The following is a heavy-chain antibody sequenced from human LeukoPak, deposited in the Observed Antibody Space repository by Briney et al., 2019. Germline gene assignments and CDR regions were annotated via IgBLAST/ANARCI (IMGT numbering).Heavy chain of an antibody. J-gene: IGHJ4*02. CDR2: IKQDGSEK. CDR1: GFTFSSYW. V-gene: IGHV3-7*01. CDR3: ARSMPDFDY. D-gene: IGHD2-2*01. Sequence: GGSLRLSCAGSGFTFSSYWMSWVRQAPGKGLEWVANIKQDGSEKHYVDSVKGRFTISRDNAKNSLFLQMNSLRAEDTAVYFCARSMPDFDYWGQGTLVTVSS.